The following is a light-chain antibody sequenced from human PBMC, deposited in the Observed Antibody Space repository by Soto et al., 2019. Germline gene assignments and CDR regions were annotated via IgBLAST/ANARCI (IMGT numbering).Light chain of an antibody. CDR2: GAS. Sequence: DIVMTQSPDSVAVALGERGTINFKSRQSVLYSSNNKNYVAWYKQKXGQAPRXXIYGASTRATSFPARFSGSGSGTDFTLTISSLQSEDFEVYYCQQYHNWPWTFGQGTKVDIK. CDR1: QSVLYSSNNKNY. J-gene: IGKJ1*01. V-gene: IGKV4-1*01. CDR3: QQYHNWPWT.